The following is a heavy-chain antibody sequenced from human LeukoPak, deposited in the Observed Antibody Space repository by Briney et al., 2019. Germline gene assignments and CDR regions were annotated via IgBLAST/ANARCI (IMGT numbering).Heavy chain of an antibody. CDR3: ARITTGTTIGDY. D-gene: IGHD1-1*01. CDR2: ISAYNGNT. V-gene: IGHV1-18*01. J-gene: IGHJ4*02. CDR1: VYTFTSYG. Sequence: ASVKVSCKASVYTFTSYGISWVRQAPGQGLEWMGWISAYNGNTNYAQKLQGRVTMTTDTSTSTAYMELRSLRSDDTAVYYCARITTGTTIGDYWGQGTLVTVSS.